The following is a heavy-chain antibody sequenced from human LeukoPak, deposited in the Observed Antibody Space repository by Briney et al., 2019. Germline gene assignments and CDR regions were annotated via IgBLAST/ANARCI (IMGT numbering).Heavy chain of an antibody. J-gene: IGHJ2*01. CDR2: FYYRGSP. CDR3: SSRACTDSRYSLVRWYFDL. CDR1: GDSISSSRYY. Sequence: PSETLSLTCTVSGDSISSSRYYWGWLRQPPGQGLEWIGSFYYRGSPYYNGSLKSLETLSVNTSNNPITLMLRYVTAADAGIYYLSSRACTDSRYSLVRWYFDLWGRGTMVTVSS. V-gene: IGHV4-39*03. D-gene: IGHD4-11*01.